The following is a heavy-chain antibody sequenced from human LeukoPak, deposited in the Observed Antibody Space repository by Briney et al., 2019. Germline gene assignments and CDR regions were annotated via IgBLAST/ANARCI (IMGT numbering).Heavy chain of an antibody. J-gene: IGHJ4*02. CDR1: GFTFSSYA. CDR3: AKVRIFGVVIDGFDY. CDR2: ISGSGGST. D-gene: IGHD3-3*01. V-gene: IGHV3-23*01. Sequence: GGSLRLSCAASGFTFSSYAMSWVRQAPGKGLEWVSAISGSGGSTYYADSVKGRFTISRDNSKSTLYLQMNSLRAEDTAVYYCAKVRIFGVVIDGFDYWGQGTLVTVSS.